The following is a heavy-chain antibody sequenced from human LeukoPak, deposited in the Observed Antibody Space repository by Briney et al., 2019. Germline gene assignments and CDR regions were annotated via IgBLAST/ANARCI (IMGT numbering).Heavy chain of an antibody. CDR1: GFTFDDYA. CDR2: ISWNSGSI. CDR3: AKEGGYSYGNDAFDI. D-gene: IGHD5-18*01. V-gene: IGHV3-9*01. Sequence: GGSLRLSCAASGFTFDDYAMHWVRQAPGKGLEWVSGISWNSGSIGYADSVKGRLTISRDNAKNSLYLQMNSLRAEDTALYYCAKEGGYSYGNDAFDIWGQGTMVTVSS. J-gene: IGHJ3*02.